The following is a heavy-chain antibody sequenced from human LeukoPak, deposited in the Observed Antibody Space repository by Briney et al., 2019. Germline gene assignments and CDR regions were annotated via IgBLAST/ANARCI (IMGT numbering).Heavy chain of an antibody. CDR1: GYTLTELS. V-gene: IGHV1-24*01. CDR2: FDPEDGET. J-gene: IGHJ4*02. Sequence: ASVKVSCKVSGYTLTELSMHWVRQAPGKGLEWMGGFDPEDGETIYAQKFQGRVTMTEDTSTDTAYMELSSLRSEDTAVYYCATTAGEYSSSWYIMDYWGQGTLVTVSS. CDR3: ATTAGEYSSSWYIMDY. D-gene: IGHD6-13*01.